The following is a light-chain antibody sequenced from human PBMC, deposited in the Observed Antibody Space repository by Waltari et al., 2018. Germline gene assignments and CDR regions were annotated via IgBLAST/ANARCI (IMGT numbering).Light chain of an antibody. CDR1: DFASSDNTHD. CDR2: WAF. J-gene: IGKJ2*01. CDR3: QQCYSSPYT. Sequence: DFASSDNTHDISWYRQNPGQAQKLLICWAFNRESGVPDRFSGSGSGTDFTLTIRSVQAEDVAVYYCQQCYSSPYTFGQGVKLEI. V-gene: IGKV4-1*01.